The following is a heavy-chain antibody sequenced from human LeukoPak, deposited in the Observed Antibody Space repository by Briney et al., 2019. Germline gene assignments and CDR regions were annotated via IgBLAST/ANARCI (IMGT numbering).Heavy chain of an antibody. D-gene: IGHD3-22*01. V-gene: IGHV4-59*08. J-gene: IGHJ4*02. Sequence: SETLSLTCTVSGGSISSYYWSWVRQPPGKGLEWIGYIYYSGSTNYNPSLKSRVTISVDTSKNQFSLKLSSVTAADTAVYYCARLEGYDSSGYYSPYYFDYWGQGTLVTVSS. CDR2: IYYSGST. CDR3: ARLEGYDSSGYYSPYYFDY. CDR1: GGSISSYY.